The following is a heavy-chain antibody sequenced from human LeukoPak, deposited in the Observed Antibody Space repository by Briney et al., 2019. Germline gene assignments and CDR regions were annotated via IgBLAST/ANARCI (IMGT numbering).Heavy chain of an antibody. CDR3: AKSGVFTIEGN. CDR2: ISDSAGYT. D-gene: IGHD1-26*01. CDR1: GFTFSNYA. V-gene: IGHV3-23*01. Sequence: GGSLRLSCVASGFTFSNYAMSWVRQAPGKGLDWVSAISDSAGYTFYADSVKGRFTISRDNSKNTLYLQMNSLRAEDTAVYYCAKSGVFTIEGNWGQGTLVTVSS. J-gene: IGHJ4*02.